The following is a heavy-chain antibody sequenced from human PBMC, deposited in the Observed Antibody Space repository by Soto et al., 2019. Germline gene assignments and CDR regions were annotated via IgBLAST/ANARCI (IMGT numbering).Heavy chain of an antibody. CDR2: INAGNGNT. CDR1: GYTFTSYA. Sequence: QVQLVQSGAEEKKPGASVKVSCKASGYTFTSYAMHWVRQATGQRLEWMGWINAGNGNTKYSQKFQGRVTITRDTSASTAYMELSSLRSEDTAVYYCARSPTIYGSGVGSYFQHWGQGTLVTVSS. D-gene: IGHD3-10*01. J-gene: IGHJ1*01. V-gene: IGHV1-3*05. CDR3: ARSPTIYGSGVGSYFQH.